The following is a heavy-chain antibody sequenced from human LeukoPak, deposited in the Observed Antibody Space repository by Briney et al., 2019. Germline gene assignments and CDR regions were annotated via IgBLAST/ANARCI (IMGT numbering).Heavy chain of an antibody. V-gene: IGHV4-61*02. CDR3: ARVTSGYDILTGYFAHDAFDI. J-gene: IGHJ3*02. CDR1: GGSISSGSYY. CDR2: IYTSGST. D-gene: IGHD3-9*01. Sequence: PSETLSLTCTVSGGSISSGSYYWSWIRQPAGKGLEWIGRIYTSGSTNYNPSLKSRVTISVDTSKNQFSLKLSSVTAADTAVYYCARVTSGYDILTGYFAHDAFDIWGQGTMVTVSS.